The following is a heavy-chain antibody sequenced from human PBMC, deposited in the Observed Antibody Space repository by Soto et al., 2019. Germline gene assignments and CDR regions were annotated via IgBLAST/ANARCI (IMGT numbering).Heavy chain of an antibody. CDR1: GFTFSSYA. J-gene: IGHJ6*02. CDR2: ISGSGGST. V-gene: IGHV3-23*01. Sequence: GGSLRLSCAASGFTFSSYAMSWVRQAPGKGLEWVSAISGSGGSTYYADSVKGRFTISRDNSKNTLYLQMNSLRAEDTAVYYCVRGGDSSGYYYGMDVWGQGTTVTVSS. D-gene: IGHD3-22*01. CDR3: VRGGDSSGYYYGMDV.